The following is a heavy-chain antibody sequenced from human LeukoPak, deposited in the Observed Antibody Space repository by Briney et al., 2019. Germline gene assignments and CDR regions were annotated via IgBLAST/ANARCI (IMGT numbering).Heavy chain of an antibody. CDR1: GGTFSSYA. J-gene: IGHJ4*02. D-gene: IGHD5-18*01. V-gene: IGHV1-69*05. CDR2: IIPIFGTA. Sequence: GASVKVSCKASGGTFSSYAISWVRQAPGQGLEWMGRIIPIFGTANYAQKFQGRVTITTDESTSTAYMELSSLRSEDTAVYYCARGRIGGYSYGFDYWGQGTLVTVSS. CDR3: ARGRIGGYSYGFDY.